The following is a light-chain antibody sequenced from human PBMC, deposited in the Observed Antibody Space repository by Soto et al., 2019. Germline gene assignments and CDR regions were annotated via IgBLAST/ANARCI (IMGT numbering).Light chain of an antibody. CDR1: SSDIGGHNY. V-gene: IGLV2-14*01. CDR2: EVT. J-gene: IGLJ1*01. CDR3: SSYTTGSPLV. Sequence: QSVLTQPASVSASPGQSITISCTGTSSDIGGHNYVSWYQNHPGKAPKLIIYEVTNRPSGISTRLSGSKSGNTASLTISGLQAEDEADYYCSSYTTGSPLVFGTGTKLTVL.